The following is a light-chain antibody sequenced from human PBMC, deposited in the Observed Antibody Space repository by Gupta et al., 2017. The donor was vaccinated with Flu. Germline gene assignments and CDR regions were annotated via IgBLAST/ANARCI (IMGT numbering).Light chain of an antibody. CDR2: GSN. CDR3: AAWDDSLNGHDV. CDR1: SSNIGSNS. V-gene: IGLV1-44*01. J-gene: IGLJ1*01. Sequence: QSVLAQPPSASGTPGPRVTFTCSGSSSNIGSNSVNWYQQVPGTSPKLLMYGSNQRPSGVPDRVACSKSGTSASLAIRGLQAEDEADYYCAAWDDSLNGHDVFGTGTKVTVL.